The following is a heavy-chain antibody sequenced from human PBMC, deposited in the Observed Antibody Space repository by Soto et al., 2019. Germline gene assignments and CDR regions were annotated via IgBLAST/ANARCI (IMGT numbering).Heavy chain of an antibody. J-gene: IGHJ4*02. V-gene: IGHV1-69*01. D-gene: IGHD3-10*01. CDR1: GGTFYTYA. CDR2: ITPMIGTT. Sequence: QVHLVQSGAEVKRPGSSLRVSCRASGGTFYTYAFTWVRQAPGQGLEWMGGITPMIGTTKYAQKLHGRVTSSADESASTAYMELSNLGSDDTAVYYCARDVSVMTSVFGFWGQGTLITVSS. CDR3: ARDVSVMTSVFGF.